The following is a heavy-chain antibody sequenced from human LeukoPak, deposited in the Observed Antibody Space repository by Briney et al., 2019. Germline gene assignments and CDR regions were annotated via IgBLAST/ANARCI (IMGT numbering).Heavy chain of an antibody. D-gene: IGHD3-9*01. V-gene: IGHV4-39*01. J-gene: IGHJ4*02. CDR3: ARRTRYFDWSYDY. CDR1: GGSINSSNYY. Sequence: PSETLSLTCSVSGGSINSSNYYWGWIRQPPGKGLEWIGSIFHSGTTYYNPSLRSRVTISVDTSKNQFSLKLSSVTAADTAVYYCARRTRYFDWSYDYWGQGTLVTVSS. CDR2: IFHSGTT.